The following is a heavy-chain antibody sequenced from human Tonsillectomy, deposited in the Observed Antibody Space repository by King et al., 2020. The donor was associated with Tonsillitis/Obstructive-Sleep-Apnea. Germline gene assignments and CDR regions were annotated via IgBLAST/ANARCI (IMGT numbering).Heavy chain of an antibody. CDR3: AHSPPHVDWLLWYCFDY. J-gene: IGHJ4*02. Sequence: ITLKESGPTLVKPTQTLTLTCTFSGFSLKNSGVGVGWIRQPPGKALEWLALIYWDDDKRYSPSLKSRLTITKDTSKNQVVITMTNMDPVDTASYYCAHSPPHVDWLLWYCFDYWGQGTLVTVSS. D-gene: IGHD3-9*01. V-gene: IGHV2-5*02. CDR1: GFSLKNSGVG. CDR2: IYWDDDK.